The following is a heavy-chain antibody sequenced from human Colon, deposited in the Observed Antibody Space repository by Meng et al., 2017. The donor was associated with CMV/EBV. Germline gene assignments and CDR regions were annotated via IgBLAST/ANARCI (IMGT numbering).Heavy chain of an antibody. CDR3: ASGSHCRSTSCHLPAYYWYGMDV. V-gene: IGHV3-20*04. CDR2: IGWNGNTK. CDR1: GFTFGDYG. J-gene: IGHJ6*02. D-gene: IGHD2-2*01. Sequence: GESLKISCRGSGFTFGDYGMSWVRQVPGKGLEWVSGIGWNGNTKGYADSVRGRFIISRDDAQNSLYLNMSSLTVDDTALYYCASGSHCRSTSCHLPAYYWYGMDVWGQGTTVTVSS.